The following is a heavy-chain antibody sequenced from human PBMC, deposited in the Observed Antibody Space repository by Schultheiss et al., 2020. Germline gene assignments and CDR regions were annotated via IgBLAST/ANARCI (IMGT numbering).Heavy chain of an antibody. D-gene: IGHD3-10*01. CDR3: AREGFDQMRGSGSYYYYGMDV. Sequence: GESLKISCKASGYTFTSYYMHWVRQAPGQGLEWMGIINPSGGSTSYAQKFQGRVTMTRDTSTSTVYMELSSLRSEDTAVYYCAREGFDQMRGSGSYYYYGMDVWGQGTTVTVSS. V-gene: IGHV1-46*01. CDR1: GYTFTSYY. CDR2: INPSGGST. J-gene: IGHJ6*02.